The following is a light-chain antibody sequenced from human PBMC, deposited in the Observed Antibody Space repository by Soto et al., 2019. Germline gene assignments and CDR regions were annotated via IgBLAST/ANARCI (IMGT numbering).Light chain of an antibody. CDR2: DAS. CDR1: QSVSSY. V-gene: IGKV3-11*01. CDR3: QQRSNWPSIT. Sequence: EIVLTQSPATLSLSPGERATLSCRASQSVSSYLAWYQQKPGQAPRLLIYDASNRATGIPARFSGSGSGTDFTLTISSLEPEDFAVYSCQQRSNWPSITFGQGTRLEIK. J-gene: IGKJ5*01.